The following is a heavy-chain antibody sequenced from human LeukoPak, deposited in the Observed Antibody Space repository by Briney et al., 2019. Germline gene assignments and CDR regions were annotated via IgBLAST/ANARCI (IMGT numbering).Heavy chain of an antibody. V-gene: IGHV1-69*13. D-gene: IGHD6-19*01. J-gene: IGHJ4*02. Sequence: SVNVSCKASGGIFSIYAISWVRQAPGQGLEWMGGIIPIFGTANYAQKFQGRVTITADESTSTAYMELSSLRSEDTAVYYCARDQREGYSSGWYGYTRWGQGTLVTVSS. CDR3: ARDQREGYSSGWYGYTR. CDR2: IIPIFGTA. CDR1: GGIFSIYA.